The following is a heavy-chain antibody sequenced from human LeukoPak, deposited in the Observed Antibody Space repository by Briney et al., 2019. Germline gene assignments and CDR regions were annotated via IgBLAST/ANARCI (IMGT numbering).Heavy chain of an antibody. D-gene: IGHD2-15*01. CDR3: ARRLAGYCSGGSCSNWFDP. V-gene: IGHV4-59*08. Sequence: SETLSLTCTVSGGSISSYYWSWIRQPPGKGLEWIAYISDIGSINYNPSLKSRVTISLDTSKNQFSLKLRSVTAADTAVYYCARRLAGYCSGGSCSNWFDPWGQGTLVTVSS. CDR2: ISDIGSI. CDR1: GGSISSYY. J-gene: IGHJ5*02.